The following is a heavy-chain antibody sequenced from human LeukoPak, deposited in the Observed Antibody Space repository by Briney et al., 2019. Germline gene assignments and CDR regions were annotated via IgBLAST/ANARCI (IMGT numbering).Heavy chain of an antibody. CDR2: ISGDAGST. Sequence: PGGSLRLSCAASGFSFDDYAMHWVRQAPGKGLEWVSLISGDAGSTYYADSVRGRFSISRDNSKNSLFLQMNSLRTEDTAFYFCAKVIGYCSSTSCSLFDDAFEVWGQGTMVTVSS. V-gene: IGHV3-43*02. CDR3: AKVIGYCSSTSCSLFDDAFEV. J-gene: IGHJ3*01. CDR1: GFSFDDYA. D-gene: IGHD2-2*03.